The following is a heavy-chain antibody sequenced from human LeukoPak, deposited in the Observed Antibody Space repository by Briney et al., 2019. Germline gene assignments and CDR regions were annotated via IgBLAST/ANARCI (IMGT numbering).Heavy chain of an antibody. CDR3: AKGGYYGSGSYYLFDY. CDR2: ISYDGSNK. Sequence: GGSLRLSCAVSGFTISNYWMSWVRQAPGKGLEWVAVISYDGSNKYYADSVKGRFTISRDNSKNTLYLQMNSLRAEDTAVYYCAKGGYYGSGSYYLFDYWGQGTLVTVSS. V-gene: IGHV3-30*18. J-gene: IGHJ4*02. D-gene: IGHD3-10*01. CDR1: GFTISNYW.